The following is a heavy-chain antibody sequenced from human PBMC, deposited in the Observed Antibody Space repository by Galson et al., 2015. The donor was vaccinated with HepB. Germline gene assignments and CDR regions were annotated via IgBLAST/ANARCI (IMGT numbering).Heavy chain of an antibody. D-gene: IGHD2-15*01. CDR3: ARDLSYSSDGKWYDVFDM. J-gene: IGHJ3*02. V-gene: IGHV3-15*01. CDR2: IRSATDGGTT. CDR1: GFTFSNAW. Sequence: SLRLSCAASGFTFSNAWMTWVRQAPGKGLEWVGRIRSATDGGTTDYAAPVKGRFTISRDDSINTLYLQMNSLRAEDTAMYYCARDLSYSSDGKWYDVFDMWGQGTMVTVSS.